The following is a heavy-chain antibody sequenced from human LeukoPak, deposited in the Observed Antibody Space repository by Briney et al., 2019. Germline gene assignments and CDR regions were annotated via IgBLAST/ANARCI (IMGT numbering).Heavy chain of an antibody. CDR2: INHSGST. D-gene: IGHD2-15*01. CDR3: AGKGRWLLANYYFDY. V-gene: IGHV4-34*01. J-gene: IGHJ4*02. CDR1: GGSFSGYY. Sequence: SETLSLTCAVYGGSFSGYYWSWIRQPPGKGLEWIGEINHSGSTNYNPSLKSRVTISVDTSKNQFSLKLSSVTAADTAVYYCAGKGRWLLANYYFDYWGQGTLVTVSS.